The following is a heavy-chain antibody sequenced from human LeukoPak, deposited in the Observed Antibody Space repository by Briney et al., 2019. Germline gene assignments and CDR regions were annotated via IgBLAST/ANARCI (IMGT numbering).Heavy chain of an antibody. CDR2: IIPILGIA. D-gene: IGHD6-19*01. J-gene: IGHJ5*02. V-gene: IGHV1-69*04. CDR1: GGTFSSYA. Sequence: SVKVSCKASGGTFSSYAISWVRQAPGQGLEWMGRIIPILGIANYAQKFQGRVTITADKSTSTAYMELGSLRSEDTAVYYCGTHARSSGWVNWFDPWGQGTLVTVSS. CDR3: GTHARSSGWVNWFDP.